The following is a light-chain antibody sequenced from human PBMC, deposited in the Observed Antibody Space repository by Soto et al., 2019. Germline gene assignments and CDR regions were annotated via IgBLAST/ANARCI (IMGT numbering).Light chain of an antibody. CDR1: NIGSKS. Sequence: SYELTQPPSVSVAPGKTARITCGGNNIGSKSVHWYQQKPGQAPVLVIYYDSDRPSGIPERFSGSNSGNTATLTISRVEAGDEADYCCQVWDSSSDRDVVFGGGTTLT. CDR2: YDS. V-gene: IGLV3-21*04. J-gene: IGLJ2*01. CDR3: QVWDSSSDRDVV.